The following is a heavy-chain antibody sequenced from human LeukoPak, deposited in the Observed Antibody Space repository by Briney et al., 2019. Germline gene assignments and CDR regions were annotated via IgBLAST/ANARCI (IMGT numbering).Heavy chain of an antibody. V-gene: IGHV3-23*01. CDR3: AKDRSTGRYYFDY. J-gene: IGHJ4*02. Sequence: PGGSLRLSCAASGFTFSSYGMSWARQAPGKGLEWVSAISGSGVNTYYADSVKGRFTISRDNSKNTLYLQMNSLRAEDTAVYYCAKDRSTGRYYFDYWGQGTLVTVSS. CDR2: ISGSGVNT. D-gene: IGHD1-14*01. CDR1: GFTFSSYG.